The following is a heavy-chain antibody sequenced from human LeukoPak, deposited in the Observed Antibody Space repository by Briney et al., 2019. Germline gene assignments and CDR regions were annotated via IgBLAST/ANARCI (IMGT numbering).Heavy chain of an antibody. CDR1: GFTFSSYT. CDR2: IAGSSGYI. CDR3: ARDRGAYCGGDCYLGFDY. Sequence: GGSLRLSCAASGFTFSSYTMNWVRQAPGKGLEWVSSIAGSSGYISYADSVKGRFTISRDNAKKSLYLQMTSLTAEDTAVYYCARDRGAYCGGDCYLGFDYWGRGSLVTVSS. J-gene: IGHJ4*01. V-gene: IGHV3-21*01. D-gene: IGHD2-21*02.